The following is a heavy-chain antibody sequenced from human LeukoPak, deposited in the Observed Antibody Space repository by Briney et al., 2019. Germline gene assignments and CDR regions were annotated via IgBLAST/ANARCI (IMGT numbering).Heavy chain of an antibody. CDR1: GFTLSSYS. Sequence: GGSLRLSCAASGFTLSSYSMNWVRQAPGKGLEWVSSISSSSSYIYYADSVKGRFTISRDNAKNSLYLQMNSLRAEDTAVYYCARDRAKYQLLSAGYFDYWGQGTLVTVSS. J-gene: IGHJ4*02. CDR2: ISSSSSYI. V-gene: IGHV3-21*01. D-gene: IGHD2-2*01. CDR3: ARDRAKYQLLSAGYFDY.